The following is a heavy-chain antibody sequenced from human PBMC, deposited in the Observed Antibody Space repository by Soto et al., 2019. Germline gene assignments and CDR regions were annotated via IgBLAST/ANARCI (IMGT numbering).Heavy chain of an antibody. CDR1: GGSISSSNW. CDR2: IYHSGST. CDR3: ASTSIAARYYYYGMDA. V-gene: IGHV4-4*02. J-gene: IGHJ6*02. D-gene: IGHD6-6*01. Sequence: SETLSLTCAVSGGSISSSNWWSWVRQPPGKGLEWIGEIYHSGSTNYNPSLKSRVTISVDKSKNQFSLKLSSVTAADTAVYYCASTSIAARYYYYGMDAWGQGTTVTVSS.